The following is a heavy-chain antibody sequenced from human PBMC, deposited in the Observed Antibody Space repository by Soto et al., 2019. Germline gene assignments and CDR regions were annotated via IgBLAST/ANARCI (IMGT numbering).Heavy chain of an antibody. CDR3: ASTTMVRGVTVDY. V-gene: IGHV4-59*01. CDR2: IYYSGST. J-gene: IGHJ4*02. Sequence: QVQLQESGPGLVKPSETLSLTCTVSGGSISSYYWSWIRQPPGKGLEWIGYIYYSGSTNYNPSLKSRVXXSXDXXKNQFSLKLSSVTAADTAVYYCASTTMVRGVTVDYWGQGTLVTVSS. CDR1: GGSISSYY. D-gene: IGHD3-10*01.